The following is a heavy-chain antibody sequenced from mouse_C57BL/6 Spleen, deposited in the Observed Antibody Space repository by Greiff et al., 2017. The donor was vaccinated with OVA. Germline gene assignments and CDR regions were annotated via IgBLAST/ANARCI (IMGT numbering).Heavy chain of an antibody. CDR2: ISSGSSTI. V-gene: IGHV5-17*01. CDR1: GFTFSDYG. J-gene: IGHJ4*01. D-gene: IGHD2-5*01. CDR3: ARDYSKSSYYAMDY. Sequence: EVKVVESGGGLVKPGGSLKLSCAASGFTFSDYGMHWVRQAPEKGLEWVAYISSGSSTIYYADTVKGRFTISRDNAKNTLFLQMTSLRSEDTAMYYCARDYSKSSYYAMDYWGQGTSVTVSS.